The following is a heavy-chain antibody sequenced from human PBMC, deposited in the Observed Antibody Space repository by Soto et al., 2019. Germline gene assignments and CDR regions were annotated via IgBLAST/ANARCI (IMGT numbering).Heavy chain of an antibody. V-gene: IGHV4-59*08. D-gene: IGHD3-10*01. Sequence: SETLSLTCTVSGGSISSYYWSWIRQPPGKGLEWIGYIYYSGSTNYNPSLKSRVTISVDTSKNQFSLKLSSVTAADTAVYYCARHYYGSGRPHFDYWGQGTLVTVSS. J-gene: IGHJ4*02. CDR1: GGSISSYY. CDR3: ARHYYGSGRPHFDY. CDR2: IYYSGST.